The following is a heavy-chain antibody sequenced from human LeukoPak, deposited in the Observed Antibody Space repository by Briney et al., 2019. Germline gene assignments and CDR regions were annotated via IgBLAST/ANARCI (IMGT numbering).Heavy chain of an antibody. CDR3: AKARSGYYYGSVYGMDV. CDR1: GFTFSSYA. V-gene: IGHV3-23*01. J-gene: IGHJ6*02. CDR2: ISGSGGST. Sequence: GGSLRLSCAASGFTFSSYAMSWVRQAPGKGLEWVSAISGSGGSTYYADSVKGRFTISRDNSKNTLYLQMNSLRAEDTAVYYCAKARSGYYYGSVYGMDVWGQGTTVTVSS. D-gene: IGHD3-10*01.